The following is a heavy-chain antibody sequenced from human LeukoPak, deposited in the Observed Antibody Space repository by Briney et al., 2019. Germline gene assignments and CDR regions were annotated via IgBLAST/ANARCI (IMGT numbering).Heavy chain of an antibody. CDR2: INPNSGGT. Sequence: ASVKVSCKASGYTFTGYYMHWVRQAPGQGLEWMGWINPNSGGTNYAQKFQGRVTMTRDTSISTAYMELSRLRSDDTAVHYCARAYYDFWSGYYQGGEYFQHWGQGTLVTVSS. J-gene: IGHJ1*01. CDR1: GYTFTGYY. CDR3: ARAYYDFWSGYYQGGEYFQH. D-gene: IGHD3-3*01. V-gene: IGHV1-2*02.